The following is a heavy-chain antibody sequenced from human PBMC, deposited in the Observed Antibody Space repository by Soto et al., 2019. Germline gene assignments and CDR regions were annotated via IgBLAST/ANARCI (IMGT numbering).Heavy chain of an antibody. Sequence: EVQLVESGGGLVQPGRSLRLSCAVSGSTSNEYAMHWLRQAPRKGLEWVSGIFLESDRTGYADSVKGRFTTSRDKAKNSLYLQMNSLRPEDTALYYCGKDGKAGGLDFWGQGTLVTVSS. D-gene: IGHD2-15*01. CDR3: GKDGKAGGLDF. V-gene: IGHV3-9*02. CDR2: IFLESDRT. CDR1: GSTSNEYA. J-gene: IGHJ4*02.